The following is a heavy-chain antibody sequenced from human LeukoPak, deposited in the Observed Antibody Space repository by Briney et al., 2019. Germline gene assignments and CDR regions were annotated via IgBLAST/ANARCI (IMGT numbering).Heavy chain of an antibody. Sequence: GGSLRLSSAASGFTFSDYYMSWIRQAPGKGLEWVSYISSSSSYTNYVDSVKGRFTISRDNAKNSPYLQMNSLRAEDTAVYHCARDFRRSSSWPFDYWGQGTLVTVSS. CDR2: ISSSSSYT. CDR3: ARDFRRSSSWPFDY. D-gene: IGHD6-13*01. V-gene: IGHV3-11*06. J-gene: IGHJ4*02. CDR1: GFTFSDYY.